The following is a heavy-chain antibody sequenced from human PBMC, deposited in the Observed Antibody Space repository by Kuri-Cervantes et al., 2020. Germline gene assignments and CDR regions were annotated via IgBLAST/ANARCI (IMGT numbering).Heavy chain of an antibody. CDR3: ARARGYYSDTSGPSDY. CDR1: GFTFSSYS. J-gene: IGHJ4*02. V-gene: IGHV3-21*03. D-gene: IGHD3-22*01. Sequence: GESLRLSCAASGFTFSSYSMNWVRQAPGKGLEWVSSISSSGTTIYYADSVKGRFTISRDNAKNSLYLQMNRLRAEDTAVYYCARARGYYSDTSGPSDYWGQGTLVTVSS. CDR2: ISSSGTTI.